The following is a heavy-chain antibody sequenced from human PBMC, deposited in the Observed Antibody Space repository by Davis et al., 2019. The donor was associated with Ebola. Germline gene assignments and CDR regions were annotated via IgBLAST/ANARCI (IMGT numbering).Heavy chain of an antibody. V-gene: IGHV3-53*01. J-gene: IGHJ4*02. Sequence: GESLKISCAASGFTVSSNYMSWVRQAPGRGLEWVSVIYSGGSTYYADSVKGRFTFSRDNSKNTLYLQMNSLRAEDTAVYYCASAYYYDSSGYLLGGWGQGTLVTVSS. D-gene: IGHD3-22*01. CDR2: IYSGGST. CDR1: GFTVSSNY. CDR3: ASAYYYDSSGYLLGG.